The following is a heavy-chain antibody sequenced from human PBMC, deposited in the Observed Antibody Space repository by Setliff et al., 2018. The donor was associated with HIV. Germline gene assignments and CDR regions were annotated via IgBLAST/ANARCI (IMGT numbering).Heavy chain of an antibody. CDR1: GFIFSGYT. Sequence: TGGSLRLSCAASGFIFSGYTMVWVRQAPGKGLEWVSSISSSGGTIYYADSVKGRFTISRDNAKNSLYLQMNSLRAEDTAVYYCARDSSSWYEFYFDCWGQGTLVTVSS. V-gene: IGHV3-48*04. J-gene: IGHJ4*02. D-gene: IGHD6-13*01. CDR3: ARDSSSWYEFYFDC. CDR2: ISSSGGTI.